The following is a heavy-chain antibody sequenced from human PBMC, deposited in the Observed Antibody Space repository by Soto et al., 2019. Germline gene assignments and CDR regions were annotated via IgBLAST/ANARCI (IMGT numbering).Heavy chain of an antibody. D-gene: IGHD6-6*01. V-gene: IGHV3-73*01. CDR1: GFTFSCSA. Sequence: PGGSLRVSCAASGFTFSCSAMHWVRQASGKGLEWVGRIRSKANSYATAYAASVKGRFTISRDDSKNTAYLQMNSLKTEDTAVYYCTCSSSSEYYYYGMDVWGQGTTVTVSS. CDR2: IRSKANSYAT. CDR3: TCSSSSEYYYYGMDV. J-gene: IGHJ6*02.